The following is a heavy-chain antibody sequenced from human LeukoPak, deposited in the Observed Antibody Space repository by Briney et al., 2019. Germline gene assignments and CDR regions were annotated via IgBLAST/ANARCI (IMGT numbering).Heavy chain of an antibody. J-gene: IGHJ4*02. D-gene: IGHD6-19*01. V-gene: IGHV6-1*01. CDR3: ARVTAVADGNDPYYFDY. CDR2: TYYRSKWRN. Sequence: SQTLSLTCAISGDSVSSNSASWNWIRQSPSRGLEWLGRTYYRSKWRNDYAVSVKSRITISSDTSKNQFSLQLNSVTPEDTAVYYCARVTAVADGNDPYYFDYWGQGTLVTVSS. CDR1: GDSVSSNSAS.